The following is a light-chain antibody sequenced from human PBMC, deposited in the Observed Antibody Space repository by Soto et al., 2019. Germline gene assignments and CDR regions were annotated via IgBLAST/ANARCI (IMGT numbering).Light chain of an antibody. CDR2: AAS. V-gene: IGKV1-39*01. J-gene: IGKJ1*01. Sequence: DIQMTQSPSSLSASVGDRVTITCRACQSISSNLNWYQQKPGRAPDLLIYAASSLHSGVPSRFSGSASGTDFTLTISILQPEDSATYYCQQSHSTPRTFGQGTKVDIK. CDR3: QQSHSTPRT. CDR1: QSISSN.